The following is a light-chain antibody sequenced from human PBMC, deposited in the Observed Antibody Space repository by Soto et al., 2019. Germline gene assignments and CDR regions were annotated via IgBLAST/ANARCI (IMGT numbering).Light chain of an antibody. Sequence: QSVLTQPASVSGSLGQSITISCTGTSSDVGGYNYVSWYQHHPGKDPKVVMFEVTYRPSGVSSRFSGSKSGNTASLTVSGVQAEDEGDYYCSSYTSTSTVVFGGGTKLTVL. CDR3: SSYTSTSTVV. CDR2: EVT. CDR1: SSDVGGYNY. V-gene: IGLV2-14*01. J-gene: IGLJ2*01.